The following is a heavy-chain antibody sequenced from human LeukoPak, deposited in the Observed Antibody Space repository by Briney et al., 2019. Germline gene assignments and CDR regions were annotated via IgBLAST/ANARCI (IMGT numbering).Heavy chain of an antibody. CDR3: ARDLAVAGTGDFDY. CDR2: ISAYNGNT. V-gene: IGHV1-18*01. D-gene: IGHD6-19*01. CDR1: GYTFTSYD. J-gene: IGHJ4*02. Sequence: ASVKVSCKASGYTFTSYDISWVRQAPGQGLEWMGWISAYNGNTKYAQKFQGRVTMTTDTSTSTAYVELRSLRSDDTAVYYCARDLAVAGTGDFDYWGQGTLVTVSS.